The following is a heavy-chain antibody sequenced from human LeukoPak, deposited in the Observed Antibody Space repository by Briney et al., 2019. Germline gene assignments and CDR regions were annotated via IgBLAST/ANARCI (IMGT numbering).Heavy chain of an antibody. CDR1: GGSFSGYY. CDR3: ARSDGSGSVFDY. V-gene: IGHV4-34*01. J-gene: IGHJ4*02. CDR2: INHSGST. D-gene: IGHD3-10*01. Sequence: SETLSLTCAVYGGSFSGYYWSWIRQPPGKGLEWIGEINHSGSTNYNPSLKSRVTISVDTSKNQFSLKLSSVTAADTAVYYCARSDGSGSVFDYWGQGTLVTVSS.